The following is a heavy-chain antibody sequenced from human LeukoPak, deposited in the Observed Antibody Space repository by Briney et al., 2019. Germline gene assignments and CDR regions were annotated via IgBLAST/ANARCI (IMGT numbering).Heavy chain of an antibody. CDR2: IRYDGSNK. Sequence: GGSLRLSCAASGFTFSSYGMHWVRQAPGKGLEWVAFIRYDGSNKYYADSVKGRFTISRDNSKNTLYLQMNSLRAEDTAVYYCARESPQLSSFDYWGQGTLVTVSS. CDR3: ARESPQLSSFDY. J-gene: IGHJ4*02. V-gene: IGHV3-30*02. D-gene: IGHD2-2*01. CDR1: GFTFSSYG.